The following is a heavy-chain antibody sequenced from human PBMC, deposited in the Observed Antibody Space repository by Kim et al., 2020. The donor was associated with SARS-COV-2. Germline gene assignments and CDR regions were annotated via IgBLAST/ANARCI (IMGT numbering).Heavy chain of an antibody. Sequence: SETLSLTCTVSGGSISSYYWSWIRQPPGKGLEWIGYIYYSGSTNYNPSLKSRVTISVDTSKNQFSLKLSSVTAADTAVYYCARDNAPAGFWFDYWGQGTPLTVSS. CDR3: ARDNAPAGFWFDY. D-gene: IGHD6-19*01. J-gene: IGHJ4*02. V-gene: IGHV4-59*01. CDR2: IYYSGST. CDR1: GGSISSYY.